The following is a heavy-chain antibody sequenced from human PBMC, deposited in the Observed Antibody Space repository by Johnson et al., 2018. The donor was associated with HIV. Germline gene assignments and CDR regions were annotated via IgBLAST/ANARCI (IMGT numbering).Heavy chain of an antibody. V-gene: IGHV3-30-3*01. CDR1: GFTFSSYA. CDR3: AREGDYSYVDAFDV. J-gene: IGHJ3*01. CDR2: ISYDGSNK. Sequence: QVQLVQSGGGVVQPGRSLRLSCAASGFTFSSYAMHWVRQAPGKGLEWVAVISYDGSNKYYADSVKGRFTISRDNSKNTLYLQMNSLRAEDTAVYDCAREGDYSYVDAFDVWGQGTMVTVSS. D-gene: IGHD2-15*01.